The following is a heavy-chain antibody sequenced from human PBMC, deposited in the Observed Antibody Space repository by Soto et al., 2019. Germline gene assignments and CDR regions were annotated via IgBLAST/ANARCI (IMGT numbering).Heavy chain of an antibody. V-gene: IGHV3-33*01. CDR2: IWYDGSNK. J-gene: IGHJ4*02. D-gene: IGHD3-10*01. Sequence: QVQLVESGGGVVQPGRSLRLSCAASGFTFSSYGMHWVRQAPGKGLEWVAVIWYDGSNKYYADSVKGRFTISRDNSKNTLYLQMNSLRAEDSAVYYCARDNYGSGSLSSYYFDYWGQGTLVTVSS. CDR1: GFTFSSYG. CDR3: ARDNYGSGSLSSYYFDY.